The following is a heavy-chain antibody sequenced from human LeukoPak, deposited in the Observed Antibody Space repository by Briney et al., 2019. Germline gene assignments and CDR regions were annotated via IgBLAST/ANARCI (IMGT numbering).Heavy chain of an antibody. V-gene: IGHV4-61*02. J-gene: IGHJ4*02. D-gene: IGHD5-12*01. CDR2: IFTSGST. Sequence: SETLSLTCTVSGGSISSGSYSWTWIRQPAGKGLEWIGRIFTSGSTNHNPSLKSRVTISVDTSKNQFSLKLTSVTAADTAVYYCAREDGSSGYDDFWGQGTLVTVSS. CDR3: AREDGSSGYDDF. CDR1: GGSISSGSYS.